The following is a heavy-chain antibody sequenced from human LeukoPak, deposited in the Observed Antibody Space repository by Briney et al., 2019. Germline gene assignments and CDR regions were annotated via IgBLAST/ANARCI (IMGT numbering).Heavy chain of an antibody. CDR2: INHSGST. J-gene: IGHJ4*02. Sequence: SETLSLTCAVYGGSFSGYYWSWIRQPPGKGLEWIGEINHSGSTNYNPSLKSRVTISVDTSKNQFSLKLSSVTAADTAVYYCARLRAGWFGSRPFDYWGQGTLVTVSS. CDR1: GGSFSGYY. CDR3: ARLRAGWFGSRPFDY. D-gene: IGHD3-10*01. V-gene: IGHV4-34*01.